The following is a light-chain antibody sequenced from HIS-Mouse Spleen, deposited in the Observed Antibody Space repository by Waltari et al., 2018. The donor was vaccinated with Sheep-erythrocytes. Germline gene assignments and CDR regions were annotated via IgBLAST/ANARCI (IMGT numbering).Light chain of an antibody. Sequence: DIQMTHSPSSLSASVGDRVTITCRASQIISSYLNWYQQKPGKAPKLLIYAASSLQSGVPSRFSGSGSGTDFTLTISSLQPEDFATYYCQQSYSTPPLTFGGGTKVEIK. J-gene: IGKJ4*01. CDR1: QIISSY. V-gene: IGKV1-39*01. CDR3: QQSYSTPPLT. CDR2: AAS.